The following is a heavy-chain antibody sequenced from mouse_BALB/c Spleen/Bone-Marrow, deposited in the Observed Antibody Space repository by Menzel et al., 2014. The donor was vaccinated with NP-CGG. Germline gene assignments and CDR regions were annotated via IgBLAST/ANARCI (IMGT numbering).Heavy chain of an antibody. Sequence: VQLQQSGPGPVAPSQSLSITCTVSGFSLTSYGVHWVRQPPGKGLEWLGVIWAGGSTNYNSALMSRLSISKDNSKSQVFLKMNSLQTDDTAMYYCTRRGDGYYLDYWGQGTTLTVSS. J-gene: IGHJ2*01. CDR3: TRRGDGYYLDY. CDR2: IWAGGST. CDR1: GFSLTSYG. V-gene: IGHV2-9*02. D-gene: IGHD2-3*01.